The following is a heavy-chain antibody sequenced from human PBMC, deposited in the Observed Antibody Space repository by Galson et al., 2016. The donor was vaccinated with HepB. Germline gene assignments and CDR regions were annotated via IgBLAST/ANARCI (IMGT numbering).Heavy chain of an antibody. CDR1: GFTFSNYV. J-gene: IGHJ6*04. Sequence: SLRLSCAASGFTFSNYVMTWVRQSPGKGLEWVSRIGGPGRSKHYADSVHGRFTIFRDNSKNTLYLQIDSLRSEDTAVYYCAKAFTTADNFYQFGIDVWGKGTTVTVSS. D-gene: IGHD1-1*01. V-gene: IGHV3-23*01. CDR3: AKAFTTADNFYQFGIDV. CDR2: IGGPGRSK.